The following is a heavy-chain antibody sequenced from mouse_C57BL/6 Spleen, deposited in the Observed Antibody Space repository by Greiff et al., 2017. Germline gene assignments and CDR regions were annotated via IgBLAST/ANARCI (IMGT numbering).Heavy chain of an antibody. V-gene: IGHV1-76*01. J-gene: IGHJ2*01. Sequence: VQLQQSGAELVRPGASVKLSCKASGYTFTDYYINWVKQRPGQGLEWIARIYPGSGNTYYNEKFKGKATLTAEKSSSTAYMQLSSLTSEDSAVYFCARRNWDALDYWGQGTTLTVSS. CDR3: ARRNWDALDY. CDR1: GYTFTDYY. CDR2: IYPGSGNT. D-gene: IGHD4-1*01.